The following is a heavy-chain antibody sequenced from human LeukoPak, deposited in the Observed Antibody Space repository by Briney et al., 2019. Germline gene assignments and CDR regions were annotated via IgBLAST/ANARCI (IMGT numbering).Heavy chain of an antibody. CDR2: IYHSGST. CDR3: ARGAWDYDSSGYYFDY. Sequence: SETLSLTCTVSGGSISSYYWSWIRQPPGKGLEWIGYIYHSGSTYYNPSLKSRVTISVDRSKSQFSLKLSSVTAADTAVYYCARGAWDYDSSGYYFDYWGQGTLVTVSS. D-gene: IGHD3-22*01. V-gene: IGHV4-59*12. J-gene: IGHJ4*02. CDR1: GGSISSYY.